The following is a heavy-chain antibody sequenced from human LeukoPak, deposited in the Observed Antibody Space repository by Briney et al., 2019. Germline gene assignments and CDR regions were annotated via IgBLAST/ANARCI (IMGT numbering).Heavy chain of an antibody. D-gene: IGHD3-9*01. CDR2: INHSGST. J-gene: IGHJ4*02. V-gene: IGHV4-34*01. CDR1: GGSFSGYY. CDR3: ASRTKLRYFDWLLPTGDY. Sequence: SETLSLTCAVYGGSFSGYYWSWIRQPPGKGLEWIGEINHSGSTNYNPSLKSRVTISVDTSKNQFSLKLSSVTAADTAVYHCASRTKLRYFDWLLPTGDYWGQGTLVTVSS.